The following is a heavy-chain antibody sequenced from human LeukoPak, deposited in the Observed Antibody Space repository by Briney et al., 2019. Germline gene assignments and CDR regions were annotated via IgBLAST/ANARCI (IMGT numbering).Heavy chain of an antibody. D-gene: IGHD3-10*01. Sequence: GSLRLSCAASGFTFSSYEMNWVRQAPGKGLEWIGEINHSGSTNYNPSLKSRVTISVDTSKNQFSLKLSSVTAADAAVYYCARHLRNHYYGSGYPTRMAWFDPWGQGTLVTVSS. CDR1: GFTFSSYE. CDR2: INHSGST. V-gene: IGHV4-34*01. J-gene: IGHJ5*02. CDR3: ARHLRNHYYGSGYPTRMAWFDP.